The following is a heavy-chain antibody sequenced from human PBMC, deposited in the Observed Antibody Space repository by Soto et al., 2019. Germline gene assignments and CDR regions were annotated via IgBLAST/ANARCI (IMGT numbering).Heavy chain of an antibody. CDR3: AKDVAAAGVYYYGMDV. CDR1: GFTFSSYG. D-gene: IGHD6-13*01. J-gene: IGHJ6*02. V-gene: IGHV3-30*18. Sequence: GGSLRLSCAASGFTFSSYGMHWVRQAPGKGLEWVAVISYDGSNKYYADSVKGRFTISRDNSKNTLYLQMNSLRAEDTAVYYCAKDVAAAGVYYYGMDVWGQGTTVTVSS. CDR2: ISYDGSNK.